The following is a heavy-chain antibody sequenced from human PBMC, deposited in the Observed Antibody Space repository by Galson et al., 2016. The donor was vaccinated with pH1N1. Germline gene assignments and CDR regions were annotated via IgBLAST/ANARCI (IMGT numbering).Heavy chain of an antibody. J-gene: IGHJ4*02. CDR3: ARDVRISLWLPDF. V-gene: IGHV1-18*01. CDR2: MSAYNGNT. CDR1: GYTFTNYG. Sequence: SVKVSCKASGYTFTNYGITWVRQAPGQGLEWMAWMSAYNGNTNYAQKFQGRVTMATDTSTNTAYMELRNLTSDDTAVYYCARDVRISLWLPDFWGQGPLVTGSS. D-gene: IGHD5-18*01.